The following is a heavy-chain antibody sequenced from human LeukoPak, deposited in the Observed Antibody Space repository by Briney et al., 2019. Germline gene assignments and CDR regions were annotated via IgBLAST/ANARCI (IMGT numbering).Heavy chain of an antibody. D-gene: IGHD3-10*01. CDR1: GASISSNFW. CDR2: IYHSGGT. CDR3: ARGLRAGAYFGDIHFDF. V-gene: IGHV4-4*02. J-gene: IGHJ4*02. Sequence: SGTLSLTCDVSGASISSNFWWTWVRQPPGKGLDWIGEIYHSGGTNYNPSLESRTTMSVDKSKNHISLILSSVTAADTAVYYCARGLRAGAYFGDIHFDFWGQGTLVTVSS.